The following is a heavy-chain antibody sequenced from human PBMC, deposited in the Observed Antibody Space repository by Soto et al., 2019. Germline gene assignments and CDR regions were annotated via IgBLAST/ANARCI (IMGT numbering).Heavy chain of an antibody. CDR2: IYYSGST. D-gene: IGHD5-12*01. CDR1: GGSISSYY. Sequence: SETLSLTCTVSGGSISSYYWSWIRQPPGKGLEWIGYIYYSGSTNYNPSLKSRVTISVDTSKNQFSLKLSSVTAADTAVYYCARNHRRGYSGYERFRGFDYWGQGTLVTVSS. V-gene: IGHV4-59*01. J-gene: IGHJ4*02. CDR3: ARNHRRGYSGYERFRGFDY.